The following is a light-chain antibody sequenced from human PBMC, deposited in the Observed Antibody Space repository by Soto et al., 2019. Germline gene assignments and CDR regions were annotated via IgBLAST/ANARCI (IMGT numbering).Light chain of an antibody. Sequence: EIVLTQSPGTLFLSPGERATLSCRASQSVSSSYLAWYQQKPDQAPRLLIYGASSRATGIPDRFSGSGSGTDFTLTISRLEPEEFAVYYCQQYGSSPWTFGQGTKVEIK. V-gene: IGKV3-20*01. J-gene: IGKJ1*01. CDR2: GAS. CDR1: QSVSSSY. CDR3: QQYGSSPWT.